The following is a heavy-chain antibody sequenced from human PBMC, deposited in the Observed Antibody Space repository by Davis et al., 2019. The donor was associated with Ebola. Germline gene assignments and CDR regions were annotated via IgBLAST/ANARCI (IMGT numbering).Heavy chain of an antibody. D-gene: IGHD3-22*01. CDR1: GYTFTGYY. J-gene: IGHJ4*02. V-gene: IGHV1-2*02. CDR2: INPNSGGT. CDR3: ARARHSSGYYYSR. Sequence: ASVKVSCKASGYTFTGYYMHWVRQAPGQGLEWMGWINPNSGGTNYAQKFQGRVTMTRDTSISTAYMELSRLRSDDTAVYYCARARHSSGYYYSRWGQGTLVTVSS.